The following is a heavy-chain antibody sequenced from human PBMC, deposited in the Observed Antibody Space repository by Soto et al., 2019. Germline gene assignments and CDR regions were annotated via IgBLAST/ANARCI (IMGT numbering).Heavy chain of an antibody. D-gene: IGHD3-10*01. J-gene: IGHJ5*02. CDR2: IYFSGST. Sequence: PSETLSLTCSISNGSIGGFYWNWIRQSPEKGLEWIGQIYFSGSTIYSPSFQSRVTLSVDSSKSQVALRLTSVTAADTAVYFCARASGLSIYNWSDPSGPGILVTVSS. CDR3: ARASGLSIYNWSDP. CDR1: NGSIGGFY. V-gene: IGHV4-59*01.